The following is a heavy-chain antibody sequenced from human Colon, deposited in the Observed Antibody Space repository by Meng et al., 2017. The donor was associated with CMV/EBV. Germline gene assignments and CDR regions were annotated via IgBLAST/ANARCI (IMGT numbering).Heavy chain of an antibody. CDR2: IYFGGST. J-gene: IGHJ5*02. CDR1: GSSFSTSTVY. V-gene: IGHV4-39*07. CDR3: AREGYPGGSEFGP. Sequence: TGSGSSFSTSTVYWAWIGQPPGRGLEWIGSIYFGGSTYYNPSLKSRVAMSLDTSKSQFSLNLTSMTAADTAMYYCAREGYPGGSEFGPWGQGTLVTVSS. D-gene: IGHD2-15*01.